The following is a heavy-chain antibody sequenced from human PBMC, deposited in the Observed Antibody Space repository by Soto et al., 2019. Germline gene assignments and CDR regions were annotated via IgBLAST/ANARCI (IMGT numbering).Heavy chain of an antibody. V-gene: IGHV3-33*01. D-gene: IGHD6-19*01. CDR1: GLTFRSYG. J-gene: IGHJ5*02. CDR3: ARDASNSSYSSGWYGWFDP. CDR2: IWYDGSNK. Sequence: QVQLEESGGGVVQPGGSLRLSCAASGLTFRSYGMHWVRQAPGRGLEWVAVIWYDGSNKYYADSVRGRFTISRDNYKNTLSLQMNSLRVDETAVYYCARDASNSSYSSGWYGWFDPWGQGTLVTVSS.